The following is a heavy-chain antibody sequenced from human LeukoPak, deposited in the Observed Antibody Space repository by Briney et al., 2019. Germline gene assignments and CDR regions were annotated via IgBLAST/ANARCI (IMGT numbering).Heavy chain of an antibody. CDR3: ARGGATGGRFEN. Sequence: PGGSLRLSCAASGFTFSSYSMNWVRQAPGKGLEWVSYISSSSSTIYYADSVKGRFTISRDNAKNSLYLHMNSLRAEDTAVYYCARGGATGGRFENWGQGALVIVSS. J-gene: IGHJ4*02. D-gene: IGHD1-26*01. V-gene: IGHV3-48*04. CDR1: GFTFSSYS. CDR2: ISSSSSTI.